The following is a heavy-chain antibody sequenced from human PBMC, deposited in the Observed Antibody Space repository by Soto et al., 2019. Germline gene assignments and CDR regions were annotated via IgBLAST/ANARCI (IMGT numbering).Heavy chain of an antibody. CDR1: GYSISSGYY. D-gene: IGHD6-19*01. Sequence: SDTLSLTCAVSGYSISSGYYWGWIRQPPGKGLEWIGSIYHSGSTYYNPSLKSRVTISVDTSKNQFSLKLSSVTAADTAVYYCARVGPLYSSGWYYFDYWGQGTLVTVSS. CDR2: IYHSGST. V-gene: IGHV4-38-2*01. CDR3: ARVGPLYSSGWYYFDY. J-gene: IGHJ4*02.